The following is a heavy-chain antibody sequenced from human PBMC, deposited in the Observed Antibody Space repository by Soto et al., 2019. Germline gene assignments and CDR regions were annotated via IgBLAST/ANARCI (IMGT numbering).Heavy chain of an antibody. D-gene: IGHD3-9*01. CDR1: GFTFSSYG. V-gene: IGHV3-33*01. CDR2: IWYDGSNK. Sequence: GGSLRLSCAASGFTFSSYGMHWVRQAPGKGLEWVAVIWYDGSNKYYADSVKGRFTISRDNSKNTLYLQMNSLRAEDTAVYYCARGDDILTGDYYYYYGMDVWGQGTTVTVSS. CDR3: ARGDDILTGDYYYYYGMDV. J-gene: IGHJ6*02.